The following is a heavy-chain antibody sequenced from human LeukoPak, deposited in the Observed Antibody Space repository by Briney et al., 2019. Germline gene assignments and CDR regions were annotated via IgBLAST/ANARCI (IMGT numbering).Heavy chain of an antibody. Sequence: PGGSLRLSCAASGFTFSSYAMTWVRQAPGKGLEWVAVIWYDGSNRYYGDSVKGRFTISRDNSKNTLYLQMNSLRAEDTAVYYCARGSDGGWFDPWGQGTLVTVSS. J-gene: IGHJ5*02. CDR3: ARGSDGGWFDP. CDR2: IWYDGSNR. CDR1: GFTFSSYA. V-gene: IGHV3-33*08. D-gene: IGHD3-10*01.